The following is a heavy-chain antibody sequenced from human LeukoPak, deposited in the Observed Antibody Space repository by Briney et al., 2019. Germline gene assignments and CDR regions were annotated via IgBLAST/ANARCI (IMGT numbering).Heavy chain of an antibody. CDR1: GGTFSSYA. V-gene: IGHV1-69*13. Sequence: SVKVSCKASGGTFSSYAISWVRQAPGQGLEWMGGIIPIFGTANYAQKFQGRVTITADESTSTAYMELSSLRSEDTAVYYCAGGSSGYYYPDYWGQGTLVTVSS. CDR2: IIPIFGTA. J-gene: IGHJ4*02. CDR3: AGGSSGYYYPDY. D-gene: IGHD3-22*01.